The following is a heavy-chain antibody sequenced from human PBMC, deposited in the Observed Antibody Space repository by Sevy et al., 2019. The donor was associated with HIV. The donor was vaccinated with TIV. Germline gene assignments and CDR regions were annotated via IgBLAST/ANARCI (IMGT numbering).Heavy chain of an antibody. CDR3: ARQKNSGFDV. J-gene: IGHJ3*01. Sequence: SQTLSLTCAISGDSVSRTDVAWNWIRQSPSRGLEWLGRTWYASKWYNDYAISVKSRLTINPYTTRNQVSLHLSSVTPEDTAVYYCARQKNSGFDVWGQGTVVTVSS. CDR2: TWYASKWYN. V-gene: IGHV6-1*01. D-gene: IGHD6-19*01. CDR1: GDSVSRTDVA.